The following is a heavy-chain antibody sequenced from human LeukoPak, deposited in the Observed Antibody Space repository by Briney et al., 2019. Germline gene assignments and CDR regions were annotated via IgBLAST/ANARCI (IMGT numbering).Heavy chain of an antibody. CDR2: ISGSGGST. J-gene: IGHJ4*02. D-gene: IGHD3-3*01. V-gene: IGHV3-23*01. Sequence: GGSLRLSCAASGFTFSSYAMSWVRQAPGKGLEWVSAISGSGGSTYYAYSVKGRFTISRDNSKNTLYLKMNSLRAEDTAVYYCAKAFDYDFWSGPSTGGDYWGQGTLVTVSS. CDR3: AKAFDYDFWSGPSTGGDY. CDR1: GFTFSSYA.